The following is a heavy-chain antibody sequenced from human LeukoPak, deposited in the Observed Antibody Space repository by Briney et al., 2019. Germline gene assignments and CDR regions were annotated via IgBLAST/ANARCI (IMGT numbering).Heavy chain of an antibody. D-gene: IGHD6-13*01. V-gene: IGHV1-2*02. CDR2: INPDSGDT. CDR3: ARDSSRSTWYGGSSD. CDR1: GYTFTGHY. Sequence: ASVKVSCKASGYTFTGHYIHWVRQAPGQGLEWMGDINPDSGDTNYAQKFQGRVTLTWDTSITTTYMDLSSLRSDDTAVYYCARDSSRSTWYGGSSDWGQGTLVIVSS. J-gene: IGHJ4*02.